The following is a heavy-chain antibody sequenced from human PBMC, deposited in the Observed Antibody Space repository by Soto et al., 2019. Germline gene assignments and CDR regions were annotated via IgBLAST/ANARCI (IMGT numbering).Heavy chain of an antibody. CDR2: ISHSGST. Sequence: QVQLQESGPGLVKPSGTLSLTCAVSGGSISRRTWWSWVRQAPGKGLEWIGEISHSGSTNYNPSLKSRATISVDKSKNQCSLKVTSVTAADTAVYYGARVQYESSGYGALDIWGQGTMVTVSS. CDR3: ARVQYESSGYGALDI. V-gene: IGHV4-4*02. CDR1: GGSISRRTW. D-gene: IGHD3-22*01. J-gene: IGHJ3*02.